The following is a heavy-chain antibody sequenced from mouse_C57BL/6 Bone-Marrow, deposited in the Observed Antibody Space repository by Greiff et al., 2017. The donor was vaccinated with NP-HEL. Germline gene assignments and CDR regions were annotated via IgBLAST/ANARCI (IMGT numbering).Heavy chain of an antibody. Sequence: DVKLVESGGDLVKPGGSLKLSCAASGFTFSSYGMSWVRQTPDKRLEWVATISSGGSYTYYPDSVKGRFTISRDNAKNTLYLQMSSLKSEDTAMYYCASQLRGFAYWGQGTLVTVSA. CDR3: ASQLRGFAY. CDR2: ISSGGSYT. V-gene: IGHV5-6*02. CDR1: GFTFSSYG. J-gene: IGHJ3*01. D-gene: IGHD1-1*01.